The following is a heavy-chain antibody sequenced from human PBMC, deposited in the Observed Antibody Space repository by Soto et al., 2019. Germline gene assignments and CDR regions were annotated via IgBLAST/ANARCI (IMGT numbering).Heavy chain of an antibody. CDR1: GGTFSSYA. CDR3: ARDDCSSTSCYDYYYYYGMDV. J-gene: IGHJ6*02. CDR2: IIPIFGTA. V-gene: IGHV1-69*06. Sequence: QVQLVQSGAEVKKPGSSVKVSCKASGGTFSSYAISWVRQAPGQGLEWMGGIIPIFGTANYGQKFQGRVTITADKSTSTAYMELSSLRSEDTAVYYCARDDCSSTSCYDYYYYYGMDVWGQGTTVTVSS. D-gene: IGHD2-2*01.